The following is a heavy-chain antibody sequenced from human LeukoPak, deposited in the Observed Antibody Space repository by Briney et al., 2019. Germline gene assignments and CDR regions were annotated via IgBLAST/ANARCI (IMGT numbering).Heavy chain of an antibody. D-gene: IGHD1-26*01. Sequence: GGSLRLSCAASGFTVSSNYMGWVRQAPGKGLEWVSVIYSGGSTYYADSVKGRFTISRDNSKNTLYLQMNSLRAEDTAVYYCARASTVGAKYYWGQGTLVTVSS. CDR2: IYSGGST. CDR3: ARASTVGAKYY. J-gene: IGHJ4*02. CDR1: GFTVSSNY. V-gene: IGHV3-53*01.